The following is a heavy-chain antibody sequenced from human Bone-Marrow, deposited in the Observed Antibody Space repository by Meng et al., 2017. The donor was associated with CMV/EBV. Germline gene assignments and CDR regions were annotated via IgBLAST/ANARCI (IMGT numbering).Heavy chain of an antibody. CDR3: ARGLEEYLGWEMGY. Sequence: VRLVESGGGLGKPWGSLGLSCAVSGFTLRSYWMHWVRQAPGKGLEWVSRIDIDGRDITYADSVKGRFTISRDTAKNTLYLEMNSLRVEDTAVYYCARGLEEYLGWEMGYWGQGTLVTVSS. D-gene: IGHD2/OR15-2a*01. V-gene: IGHV3-74*03. J-gene: IGHJ4*02. CDR1: GFTLRSYW. CDR2: IDIDGRDI.